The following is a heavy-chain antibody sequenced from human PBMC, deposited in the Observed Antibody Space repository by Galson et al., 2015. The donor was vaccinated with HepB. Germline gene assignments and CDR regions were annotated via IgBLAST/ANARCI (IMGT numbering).Heavy chain of an antibody. CDR2: MWSDGSNK. CDR3: AREGKDGSGTYLDY. V-gene: IGHV3-33*01. Sequence: SLRLSCAASGFDFNNCGMHWVRQAPGKGPEWVAVMWSDGSNKLYADSVKGRFTISRDNSNNTLYLQMNSLGAEDTAVYYCAREGKDGSGTYLDYWGQGTTVTVSS. J-gene: IGHJ4*02. CDR1: GFDFNNCG. D-gene: IGHD3-10*01.